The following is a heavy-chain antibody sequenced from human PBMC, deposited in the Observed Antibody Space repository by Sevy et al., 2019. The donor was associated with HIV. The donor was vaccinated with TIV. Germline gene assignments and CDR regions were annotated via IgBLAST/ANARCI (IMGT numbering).Heavy chain of an antibody. D-gene: IGHD3-10*01. CDR1: GFTFSSYS. V-gene: IGHV3-21*01. CDR2: ISSSSYI. CDR3: ARVYGSGSYYLPPFDP. J-gene: IGHJ5*02. Sequence: GGSLRLSCAASGFTFSSYSMNWVRQAPGKGLEWVSSISSSSYIYYADSVKGRFTISRDNAKNSLYLQMNSLRAEDTAVYYCARVYGSGSYYLPPFDPWGQGTLVTVSS.